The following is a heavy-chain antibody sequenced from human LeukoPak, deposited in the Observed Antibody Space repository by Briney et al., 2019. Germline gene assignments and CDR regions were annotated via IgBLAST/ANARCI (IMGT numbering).Heavy chain of an antibody. CDR3: ARQARAYSGDYCYSPEFDD. CDR2: ISDYNGNT. CDR1: GYTFTSYG. V-gene: IGHV1-18*01. Sequence: ASVKVSCKASGYTFTSYGISWVRQAPGQGLEWMGWISDYNGNTNYAQKLQGRVTMTTDTSTSSAYMDLRRLRSDDTTVYYCARQARAYSGDYCYSPEFDDWGQGTLVTVSS. D-gene: IGHD2-21*02. J-gene: IGHJ4*02.